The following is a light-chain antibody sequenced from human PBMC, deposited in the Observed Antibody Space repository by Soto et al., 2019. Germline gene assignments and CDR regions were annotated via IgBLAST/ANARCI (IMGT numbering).Light chain of an antibody. CDR3: MQALQTWT. CDR1: QSLLYSNGYNY. V-gene: IGKV2-28*01. Sequence: DIVMTQPPLSLPVTPGEPASISCRSSQSLLYSNGYNYLDWYLQRPGQSPQLLIYLGSNRASGVPDRFSGSGSGTDFTLKISRVEAEDVGVYYCMQALQTWTFGQGTKVEIK. J-gene: IGKJ1*01. CDR2: LGS.